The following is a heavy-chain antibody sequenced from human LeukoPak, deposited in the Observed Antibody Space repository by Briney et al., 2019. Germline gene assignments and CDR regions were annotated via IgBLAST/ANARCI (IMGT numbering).Heavy chain of an antibody. D-gene: IGHD3-22*01. CDR3: ARGSVDSSGESLFDI. J-gene: IGHJ3*02. Sequence: ASVKVSCKASGYTFTSYDINWVRQATGQGLEWMGWMNPNSGNTGYAQKFQGRVTMTRNTSISTAYMELSSLRSEDTAVYYCARGSVDSSGESLFDIWGQGTMVTVSS. CDR2: MNPNSGNT. V-gene: IGHV1-8*01. CDR1: GYTFTSYD.